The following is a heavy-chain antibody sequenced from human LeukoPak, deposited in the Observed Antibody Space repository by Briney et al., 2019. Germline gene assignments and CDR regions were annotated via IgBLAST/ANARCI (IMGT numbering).Heavy chain of an antibody. J-gene: IGHJ1*01. CDR3: ARDSWRHAEYFQH. Sequence: ASVKVSCKASGYTFTGYYLHWVRLAPGQGLEWMGWIYPKTGGTSYAQKFQGRVTMTTGASTSTAYMELRSLRSDDTAVYYCARDSWRHAEYFQHWGQGTLVTVSS. CDR2: IYPKTGGT. CDR1: GYTFTGYY. D-gene: IGHD6-25*01. V-gene: IGHV1-2*02.